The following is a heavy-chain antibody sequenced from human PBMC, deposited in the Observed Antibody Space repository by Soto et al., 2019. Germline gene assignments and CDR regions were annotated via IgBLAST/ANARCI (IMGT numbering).Heavy chain of an antibody. CDR1: VFTFNSYA. CDR2: ISRSGGST. V-gene: IGHV3-23*01. CDR3: AKDLVHGNYFDY. D-gene: IGHD3-10*01. Sequence: GGSLRLACSASVFTFNSYAMIWVRQAPGKGLEWVSTISRSGGSTYYADSVKGRFTISRDNSKNTLYLQMNSLRADDTAVYYCAKDLVHGNYFDYWGQGTQVTVSS. J-gene: IGHJ4*02.